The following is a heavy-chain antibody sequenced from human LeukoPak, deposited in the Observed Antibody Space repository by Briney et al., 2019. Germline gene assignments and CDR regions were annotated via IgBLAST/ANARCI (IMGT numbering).Heavy chain of an antibody. Sequence: ASVKVSCKASGGTFSSYAISWVRQAPGQGLEWMGGIIPIFGTANYAQKFQGRVTITADKSTSTAYMELSSLRSEDTAVYYCARGLIRDGYNFLPPVVSRGQYAFDIWGQGTMVTVSS. D-gene: IGHD5-24*01. CDR1: GGTFSSYA. V-gene: IGHV1-69*06. J-gene: IGHJ3*02. CDR3: ARGLIRDGYNFLPPVVSRGQYAFDI. CDR2: IIPIFGTA.